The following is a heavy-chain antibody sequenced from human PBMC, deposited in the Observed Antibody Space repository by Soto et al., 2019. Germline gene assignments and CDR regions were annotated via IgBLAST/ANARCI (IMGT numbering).Heavy chain of an antibody. CDR3: ARAYCSTNTCHHGWAY. CDR2: IYPGDSDT. Sequence: PGESLKISCKGSGYTFTNYWIGWVRQMPGKGLEWMGIIYPGDSDTRYRPSFQGQVTISADKSINTAYLQWSGLKASDTAMYYCARAYCSTNTCHHGWAYWGQGTQVTVSS. D-gene: IGHD2-2*01. CDR1: GYTFTNYW. V-gene: IGHV5-51*01. J-gene: IGHJ4*02.